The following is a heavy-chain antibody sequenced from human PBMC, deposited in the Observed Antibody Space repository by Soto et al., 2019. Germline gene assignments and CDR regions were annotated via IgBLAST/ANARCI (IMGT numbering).Heavy chain of an antibody. CDR2: IYTSGST. V-gene: IGHV4-4*07. Sequence: TSETLSLTWTVSGGSISSYYWSWLRKPAGTGLEWIGRIYTSGSTNCNPSLTSRVTMSVDTSKNQFSLKLSYVTAADTAVDYCARDIAAAGKDYWGQGTLVTVS. D-gene: IGHD6-13*01. CDR1: GGSISSYY. J-gene: IGHJ4*02. CDR3: ARDIAAAGKDY.